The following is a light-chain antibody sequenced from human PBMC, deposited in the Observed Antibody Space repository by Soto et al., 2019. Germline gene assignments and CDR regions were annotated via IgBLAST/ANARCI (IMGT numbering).Light chain of an antibody. J-gene: IGKJ5*01. V-gene: IGKV3D-15*01. CDR2: DAS. CDR1: QNLGTLY. CDR3: QQYNNWPPIT. Sequence: EIVLTQSPGTLSLSPGERGTLSCRASQNLGTLYLAWFQQKPGQAPRLLIYDASNRATGIPARFSGSGSGTEFTLTISSPQSEDFAVYYCQQYNNWPPITFGQGTRLEIK.